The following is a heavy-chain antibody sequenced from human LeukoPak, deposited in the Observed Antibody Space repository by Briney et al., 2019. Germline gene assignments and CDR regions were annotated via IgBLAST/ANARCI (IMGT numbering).Heavy chain of an antibody. Sequence: GGSLRLSCVASGFTFSDYWMSWVRQAPGRGLEWVANIETDGDQKNYVDSVKGRFAISRDNARNSLYLQMNSLRDEDTAVYHCARDIPSGFYTPDYWGRGTLVTVSS. V-gene: IGHV3-7*01. CDR2: IETDGDQK. J-gene: IGHJ4*02. CDR3: ARDIPSGFYTPDY. D-gene: IGHD5-12*01. CDR1: GFTFSDYW.